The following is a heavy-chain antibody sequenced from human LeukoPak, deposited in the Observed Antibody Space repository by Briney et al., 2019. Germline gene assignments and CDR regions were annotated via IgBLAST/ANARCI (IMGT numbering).Heavy chain of an antibody. D-gene: IGHD6-13*01. J-gene: IGHJ1*01. Sequence: ASVKVSCKVSGYTLSELSMHWVRQAPGKGLEWMGGFDPEDGETIYAQKFQGRVTMTEDTSTDTAYMELSSLRSEDTAVYCCATLSSSWYKYFQHWGQGTLVTVSS. CDR2: FDPEDGET. V-gene: IGHV1-24*01. CDR3: ATLSSSWYKYFQH. CDR1: GYTLSELS.